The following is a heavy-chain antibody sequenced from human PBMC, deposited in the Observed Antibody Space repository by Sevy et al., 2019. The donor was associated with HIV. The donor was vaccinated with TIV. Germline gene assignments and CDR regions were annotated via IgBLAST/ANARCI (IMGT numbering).Heavy chain of an antibody. CDR3: ARGGGLTDYGMDV. D-gene: IGHD3-16*01. CDR1: GGSFSGYY. V-gene: IGHV4-34*01. CDR2: INHSGST. Sequence: SETLSLTCAVYGGSFSGYYWSWIRQPPGKGLEWIGEINHSGSTNYNPSLKSRVTISVDTSKNQFSVKLRSVTGADTAVYYCARGGGLTDYGMDVWGQGTTVTVSS. J-gene: IGHJ6*02.